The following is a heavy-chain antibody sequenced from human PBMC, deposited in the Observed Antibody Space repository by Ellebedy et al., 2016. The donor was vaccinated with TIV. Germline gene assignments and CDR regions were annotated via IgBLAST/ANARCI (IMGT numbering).Heavy chain of an antibody. J-gene: IGHJ6*02. V-gene: IGHV3-74*01. CDR2: INSDGSST. D-gene: IGHD5-24*01. CDR1: GFTFSSYW. CDR3: AREMATLGYYYGLDV. Sequence: PGGSLRLSCAASGFTFSSYWMHWVRQAPGKGLVWVSRINSDGSSTSHADSVKGRVTVSRYNAKKTLYLQLNSLRAEDTAVYYCAREMATLGYYYGLDVWGQGTTVTVSS.